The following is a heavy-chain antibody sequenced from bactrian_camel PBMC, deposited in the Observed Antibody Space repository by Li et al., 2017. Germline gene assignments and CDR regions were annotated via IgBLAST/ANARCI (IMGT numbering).Heavy chain of an antibody. D-gene: IGHD4*01. Sequence: HVQLVESGGGSVQAGGSLRLSCAASGSTYENICLGWWRQTPGSEREGVAAIDTSGGITVYTDTVKGRFAISQDVAKNMVYLQMNSLKPEDTAMYYCAARVGLRVCSLATMEQIEYRYWGQGTQVTVS. CDR1: GSTYENIC. V-gene: IGHV3S53*01. J-gene: IGHJ4*01. CDR3: AARVGLRVCSLATMEQIEYRY. CDR2: IDTSGGIT.